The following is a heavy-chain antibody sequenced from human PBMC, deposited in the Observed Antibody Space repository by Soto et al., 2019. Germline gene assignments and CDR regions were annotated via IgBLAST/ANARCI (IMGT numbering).Heavy chain of an antibody. CDR3: ARAPKVSGSSQTRPDF. Sequence: PSETLSLTCSIYSGSFSGYYWSWIRQPPVKVLEWIGEISQSGNTNYSPSLKSRVSISIDTSKKQFSLNLASVPAADTAVYYCARAPKVSGSSQTRPDFWGQGTLVTVSS. D-gene: IGHD6-6*01. J-gene: IGHJ4*02. CDR1: SGSFSGYY. CDR2: ISQSGNT. V-gene: IGHV4-34*01.